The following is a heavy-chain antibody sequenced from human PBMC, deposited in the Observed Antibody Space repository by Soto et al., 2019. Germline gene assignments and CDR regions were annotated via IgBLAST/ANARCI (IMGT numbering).Heavy chain of an antibody. CDR2: IKQDGSEK. V-gene: IGHV3-7*01. D-gene: IGHD2-2*01. CDR3: AKNNRYCSSTNCFVFAY. CDR1: GFTLSGYW. Sequence: GGSLRLSCAASGFTLSGYWMSWVRQAPGKGLEWVANIKQDGSEKYYVDSVKGRFTISRDNAKNSLYLLMNSLRAEDTAVYYCAKNNRYCSSTNCFVFAYRGQGPLVTVSS. J-gene: IGHJ4*02.